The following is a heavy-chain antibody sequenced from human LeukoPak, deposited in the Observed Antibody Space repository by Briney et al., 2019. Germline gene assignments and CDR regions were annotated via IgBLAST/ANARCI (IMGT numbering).Heavy chain of an antibody. J-gene: IGHJ5*02. D-gene: IGHD1-26*01. Sequence: ASVKVSCKASGYTFTSYDINWVRQATGQGLEWMGWMNPHSGNTVYAQKFQGRVTMTRNTAISTAYMELSSLRSEDTAVYYCARDPIVGATTDWFDPWSQGTLVTVSS. CDR1: GYTFTSYD. V-gene: IGHV1-8*01. CDR2: MNPHSGNT. CDR3: ARDPIVGATTDWFDP.